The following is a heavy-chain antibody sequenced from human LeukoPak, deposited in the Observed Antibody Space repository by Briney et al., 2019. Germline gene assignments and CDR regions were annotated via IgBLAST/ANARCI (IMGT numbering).Heavy chain of an antibody. D-gene: IGHD3-9*01. J-gene: IGHJ3*02. CDR1: GGSISSGGFS. Sequence: SETLSLTCAVSGGSISSGGFSWNWIRQPPGKGLEWIGYIYYSGTAYYNPSLNSRVTLSVDTSKNQFSLNLNSVTAADTAVYYCAKGLRYLSFNDAFDIWGQGTMVTVSS. CDR3: AKGLRYLSFNDAFDI. V-gene: IGHV4-30-4*07. CDR2: IYYSGTA.